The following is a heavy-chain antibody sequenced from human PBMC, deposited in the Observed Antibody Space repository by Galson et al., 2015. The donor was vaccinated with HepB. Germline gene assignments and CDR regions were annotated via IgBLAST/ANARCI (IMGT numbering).Heavy chain of an antibody. J-gene: IGHJ4*02. D-gene: IGHD6-13*01. Sequence: SLRLSCAASGFTFSSYTMHWVRQAPGKGLEWVALIWHDGTNKYHADSVKGRITISRDNSKSTLFLQMNSLRAEDTAVYYCARDRGYSSSHPFDYWGQGTLVTVSS. CDR2: IWHDGTNK. CDR1: GFTFSSYT. V-gene: IGHV3-30-3*01. CDR3: ARDRGYSSSHPFDY.